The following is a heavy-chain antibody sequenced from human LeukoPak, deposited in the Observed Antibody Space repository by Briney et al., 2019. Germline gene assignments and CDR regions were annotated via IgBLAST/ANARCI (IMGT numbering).Heavy chain of an antibody. CDR3: AKDKEEWLSGFDY. CDR1: GFTFDDYA. Sequence: GRSLRLSCAASGFTFDDYAMHWVRQAPGKGLEWVSGISWNSGSIGYADSVKGRFTISRDNAKNSLYPQMNSLRAEDTALYYCAKDKEEWLSGFDYWGQGTLVTVSS. V-gene: IGHV3-9*01. CDR2: ISWNSGSI. D-gene: IGHD3-3*01. J-gene: IGHJ4*02.